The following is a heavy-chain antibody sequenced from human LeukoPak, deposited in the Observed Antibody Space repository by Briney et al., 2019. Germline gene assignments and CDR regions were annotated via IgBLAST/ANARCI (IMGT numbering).Heavy chain of an antibody. Sequence: GGSLRLSCAASGFTFSSYGMHWVRQAPGKGLEWVAFIRYDGSNKYYADSVKGRFTFSRDNAKNTLYLHMNSLRAEDTAVYYCARDGGDGILGAFDYWGQGTLVTVSS. J-gene: IGHJ4*02. V-gene: IGHV3-30*02. D-gene: IGHD2-15*01. CDR2: IRYDGSNK. CDR1: GFTFSSYG. CDR3: ARDGGDGILGAFDY.